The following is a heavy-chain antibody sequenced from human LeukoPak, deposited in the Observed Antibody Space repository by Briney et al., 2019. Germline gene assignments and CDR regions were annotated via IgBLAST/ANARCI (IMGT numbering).Heavy chain of an antibody. CDR2: ISSSSSYI. CDR1: GFTFNNAW. V-gene: IGHV3-21*01. D-gene: IGHD3-16*02. J-gene: IGHJ4*02. CDR3: ARDHYDYVWGSYRSEGFDY. Sequence: GGSLRLSCAASGFTFNNAWMNWVRQAPGKGLEWVSSISSSSSYIYYADSVKGRFTISRDNAKNSLYLQMNSLRAEDTAVYYCARDHYDYVWGSYRSEGFDYWGQGTLVTVSS.